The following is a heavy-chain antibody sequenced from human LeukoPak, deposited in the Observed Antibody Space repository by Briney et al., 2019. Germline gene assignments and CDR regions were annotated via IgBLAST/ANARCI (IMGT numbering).Heavy chain of an antibody. Sequence: SETLSLTCTVSGDSISSSSYYWGWIRQPPGKGLGWIGSIYYSGSTYYNPSLKSRVTISVDTSKNQFSLKVSSVTAADTAVYYCARQMVAYGDYVMDYWGQGNLVTVSS. D-gene: IGHD4-17*01. CDR3: ARQMVAYGDYVMDY. V-gene: IGHV4-39*01. J-gene: IGHJ4*02. CDR2: IYYSGST. CDR1: GDSISSSSYY.